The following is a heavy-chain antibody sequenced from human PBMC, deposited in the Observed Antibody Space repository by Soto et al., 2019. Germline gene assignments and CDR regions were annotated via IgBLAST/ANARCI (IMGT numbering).Heavy chain of an antibody. Sequence: EVQLLESGGGLEQPGGSLRLSCAASGFTFSSYAMSWVRQSPGKGLEWVSAISGSGGSTYYADSVKGRFTISRDNSKNTLYLQMNSLRAEDTAVYYCAKSGTRSGSTIMIVAGMDVWGQGTTVTVSS. CDR2: ISGSGGST. CDR3: AKSGTRSGSTIMIVAGMDV. D-gene: IGHD3-22*01. J-gene: IGHJ6*02. CDR1: GFTFSSYA. V-gene: IGHV3-23*01.